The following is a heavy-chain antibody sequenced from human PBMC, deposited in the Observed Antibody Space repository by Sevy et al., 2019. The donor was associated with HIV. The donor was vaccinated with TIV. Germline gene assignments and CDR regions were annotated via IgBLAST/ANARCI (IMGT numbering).Heavy chain of an antibody. Sequence: SETLSLTCTVSGGSISSGGYYWSWIRQHPGKGLEWIGYIYDSGSTYYNPSLKSRVTISVDTSKNQYSLKLSSVTAADTAVYYCARDEGGYYNYWGQGTLVTVSS. J-gene: IGHJ4*02. CDR1: GGSISSGGYY. D-gene: IGHD3-3*01. CDR2: IYDSGST. CDR3: ARDEGGYYNY. V-gene: IGHV4-31*03.